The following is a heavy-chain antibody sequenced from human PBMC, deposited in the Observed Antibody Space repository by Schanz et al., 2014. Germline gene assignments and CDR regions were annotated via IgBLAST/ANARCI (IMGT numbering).Heavy chain of an antibody. D-gene: IGHD3-10*01. J-gene: IGHJ4*02. Sequence: QVQLVASGGCVVLPVRSLSLSCAASGFMFRSYGMHWVRQAPGKGLEWAGVISYDGSKKSYADSVKGRFTISRDNSKNTLYLQMNSLRPEDTAVYYCARGGFGEVSYFDYWGQGTLVTVSS. CDR1: GFMFRSYG. V-gene: IGHV3-30*03. CDR3: ARGGFGEVSYFDY. CDR2: ISYDGSKK.